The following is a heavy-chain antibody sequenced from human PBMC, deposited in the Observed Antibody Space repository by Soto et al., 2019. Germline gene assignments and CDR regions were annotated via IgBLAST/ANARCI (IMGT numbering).Heavy chain of an antibody. CDR2: ISYDGTRE. D-gene: IGHD2-2*01. J-gene: IGHJ4*02. CDR3: GKGPRGWSCSPTCCYGPLDS. V-gene: IGHV3-30*18. Sequence: GGSLRLSCAASGFTFSYHGMHWVRQAPGKGLEWVALISYDGTREFYADSVKGRFTTSRDNSKNTLYLQMNSLRTTDTADYYCGKGPRGWSCSPTCCYGPLDSWGQGTMVTV. CDR1: GFTFSYHG.